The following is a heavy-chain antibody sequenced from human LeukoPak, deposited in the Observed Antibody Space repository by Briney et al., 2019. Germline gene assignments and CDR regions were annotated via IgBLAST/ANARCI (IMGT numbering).Heavy chain of an antibody. D-gene: IGHD1-26*01. CDR1: GGSISSGGYS. V-gene: IGHV4-30-2*01. Sequence: SETLSLTCAVSGGSISSGGYSWSWIRQPPGKGLEWIGYIYHSGSTYYKPSLKSRVTISVDRSKNQFSLKLSSVTAADTAVYYCARAPLGWELLRGDYYFDYWGQGTLVTVSS. J-gene: IGHJ4*02. CDR3: ARAPLGWELLRGDYYFDY. CDR2: IYHSGST.